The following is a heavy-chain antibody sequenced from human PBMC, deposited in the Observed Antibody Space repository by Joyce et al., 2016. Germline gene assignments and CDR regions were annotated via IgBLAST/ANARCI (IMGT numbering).Heavy chain of an antibody. D-gene: IGHD2-15*01. CDR3: ARESRAATRSEYFQH. Sequence: GASVKVSCKASGYTFTDYYMHWVRQTPGQGLEWMGRINPNSGDTNYAQKFRGRVTVTRDTSISTVYMELTRLRSADTAVYYCARESRAATRSEYFQHWGQGTPLTVSS. CDR1: GYTFTDYY. CDR2: INPNSGDT. V-gene: IGHV1-2*06. J-gene: IGHJ1*01.